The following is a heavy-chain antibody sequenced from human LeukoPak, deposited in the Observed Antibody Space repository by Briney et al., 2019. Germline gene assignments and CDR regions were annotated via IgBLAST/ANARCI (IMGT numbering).Heavy chain of an antibody. D-gene: IGHD3-9*01. CDR1: GYTFTSYG. CDR2: ISAYNGNT. J-gene: IGHJ3*02. CDR3: ARIKDILTGCPRHDAFDI. Sequence: ASVKVACKASGYTFTSYGISWVRQAPGQGLEWMGWISAYNGNTNYAQKLQGRVTMTTDTSTSTAYMELRSLRSDDTAVYYCARIKDILTGCPRHDAFDIWGQGTMVTVSS. V-gene: IGHV1-18*01.